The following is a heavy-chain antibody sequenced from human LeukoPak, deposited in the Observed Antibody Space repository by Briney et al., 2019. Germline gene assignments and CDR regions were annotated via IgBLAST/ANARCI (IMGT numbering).Heavy chain of an antibody. Sequence: GGSLRLSCAASGFTFDDYAMEWVRHAPGKGLEWVSLISGDGGSTYYADSVKGRFTISRDNSKNTVYLQMNSLRAEDTAVYYCARDRNYYGSGSPNYGMDVWGQGTTVTVSS. CDR3: ARDRNYYGSGSPNYGMDV. V-gene: IGHV3-43*02. D-gene: IGHD3-10*01. CDR2: ISGDGGST. J-gene: IGHJ6*02. CDR1: GFTFDDYA.